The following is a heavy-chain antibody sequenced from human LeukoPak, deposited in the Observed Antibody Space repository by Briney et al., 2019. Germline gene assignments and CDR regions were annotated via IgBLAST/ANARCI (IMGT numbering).Heavy chain of an antibody. J-gene: IGHJ4*02. V-gene: IGHV3-7*05. CDR2: IKQDGNEK. CDR3: ARERIWTGKAFDY. CDR1: GFSFSSYW. Sequence: GGFRRLSCAASGFSFSSYWMSCVRQAPGKGMEWVANIKQDGNEKYYVDSVKGRFTISRDNAKNSLYLQMNSLRAEDTAVYYCARERIWTGKAFDYWGQGTLVTVSS. D-gene: IGHD3/OR15-3a*01.